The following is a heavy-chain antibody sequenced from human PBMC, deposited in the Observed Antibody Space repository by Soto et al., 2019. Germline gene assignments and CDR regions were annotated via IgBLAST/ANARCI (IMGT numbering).Heavy chain of an antibody. V-gene: IGHV1-2*02. CDR3: ARDAIVVVPAALVD. Sequence: ASVKVSCKASGHTFTGYYMHWVRQAPGQGLEWMGWINPNSGGTNYAQKFQGRVTMTRDTSISTAYMELSRLRSDDTAVYYCARDAIVVVPAALVDWGQGTLVTVSS. CDR2: INPNSGGT. D-gene: IGHD2-2*01. J-gene: IGHJ4*02. CDR1: GHTFTGYY.